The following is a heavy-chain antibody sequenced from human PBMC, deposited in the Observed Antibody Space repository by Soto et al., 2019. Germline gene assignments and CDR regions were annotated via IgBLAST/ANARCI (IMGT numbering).Heavy chain of an antibody. CDR3: AQLGLMTFSHKHYFNP. CDR2: IKSDGTST. CDR1: GFSFDNYG. Sequence: GGSLRLSCVASGFSFDNYGMSWVRQAPGEGLEWVSAIKSDGTSTYYAASVEDRFTISRDNSKNTLYLQLTSLRAEDTAVYYCAQLGLMTFSHKHYFNPWGRGTLVTVSS. D-gene: IGHD3-16*01. J-gene: IGHJ5*02. V-gene: IGHV3-23*01.